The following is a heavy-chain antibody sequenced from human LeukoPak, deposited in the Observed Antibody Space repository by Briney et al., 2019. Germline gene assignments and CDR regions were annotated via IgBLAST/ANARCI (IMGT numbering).Heavy chain of an antibody. D-gene: IGHD6-19*01. CDR2: LNLHGGST. CDR3: GWEVAVAGRAFDY. V-gene: IGHV1-46*01. CDR1: GYTFTSYY. Sequence: ATVKVSCKVSGYTFTSYYMNWVPQAPGQGLEGMRILNLHGGSTNYAQNFQASVTKTSDRSTSTVYMDLRSLTSEDTAMYYCGWEVAVAGRAFDYWGQGTLVTVSS. J-gene: IGHJ4*02.